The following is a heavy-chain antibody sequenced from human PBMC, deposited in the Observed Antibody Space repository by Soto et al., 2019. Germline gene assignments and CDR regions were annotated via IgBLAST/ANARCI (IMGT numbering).Heavy chain of an antibody. CDR1: GFSLSTSAGG. Sequence: SGPTLVNPTQTLTLTCTFSGFSLSTSAGGVGWIRQPPGKALEWLALIYWDDDERYSPSLKSRLTITKDTSKNQVVLTMTNMDPVDTATYFCAHITYSSSSLESYYFDYWGQGTLVTVSS. CDR2: IYWDDDE. CDR3: AHITYSSSSLESYYFDY. V-gene: IGHV2-5*02. J-gene: IGHJ4*02. D-gene: IGHD6-6*01.